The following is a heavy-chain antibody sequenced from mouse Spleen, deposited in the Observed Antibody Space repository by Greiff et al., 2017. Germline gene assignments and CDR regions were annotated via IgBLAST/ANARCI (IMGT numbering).Heavy chain of an antibody. CDR2: IWGGGST. CDR3: ARNDYGSKDYAMDY. D-gene: IGHD1-1*01. V-gene: IGHV2-6-4*01. Sequence: VKLMESGPGLVAPSQSLSITCTVSGFSFSRYSVHWVRQPPGKGLEWLGMIWGGGSTDYNSALKSRLSISKDNSKSQVFLKMNSLQTDDTAMYYGARNDYGSKDYAMDYWGQGTSVTVSS. J-gene: IGHJ4*01. CDR1: GFSFSRYS.